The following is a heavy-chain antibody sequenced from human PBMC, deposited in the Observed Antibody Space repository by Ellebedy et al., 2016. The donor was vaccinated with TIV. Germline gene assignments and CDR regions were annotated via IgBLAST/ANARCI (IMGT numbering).Heavy chain of an antibody. CDR3: ATGARSEGGY. CDR2: IKEDGSRT. CDR1: GFTFSIYW. D-gene: IGHD2-15*01. V-gene: IGHV3-7*01. Sequence: PGGSLRLSCAASGFTFSIYWMNWVRQAPGKGLEWLANIKEDGSRTSYVDSVRGRFTISRDNAKNSLYLQMNSLRAEDTAVYYCATGARSEGGYWGQGTLVTVSS. J-gene: IGHJ4*02.